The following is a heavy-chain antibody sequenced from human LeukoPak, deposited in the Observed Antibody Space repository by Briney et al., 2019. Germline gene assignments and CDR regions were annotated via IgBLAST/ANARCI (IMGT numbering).Heavy chain of an antibody. J-gene: IGHJ5*02. Sequence: GGSLRLSCAASGFTYSSYSMNWVRQAPGKGLEWVSSISSSSSYIYYADSVKGRFTISRDNSKNTLYLQMNSLRAEDTAVYYCARAEVLWFGDGINWFDPWGQGTLVTVSS. CDR3: ARAEVLWFGDGINWFDP. D-gene: IGHD3-10*01. CDR2: ISSSSSYI. CDR1: GFTYSSYS. V-gene: IGHV3-21*04.